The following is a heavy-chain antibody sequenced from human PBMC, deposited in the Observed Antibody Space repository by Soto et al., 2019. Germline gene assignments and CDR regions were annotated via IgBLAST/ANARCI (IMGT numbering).Heavy chain of an antibody. CDR2: ITGGGEKT. CDR3: AKDQSRGTTLAYPDF. CDR1: GFNFNNYV. V-gene: IGHV3-23*01. Sequence: VQLLESGGGSVQSGGSQRLSCVVSGFNFNNYVMTWVRQAPGKGLEWVSGITGGGEKTYYADSVKGRFTISRDNSKNPLYLQMKSLRTEYTAVYFCAKDQSRGTTLAYPDFWGRGTLVSVPP. D-gene: IGHD3-10*01. J-gene: IGHJ4*02.